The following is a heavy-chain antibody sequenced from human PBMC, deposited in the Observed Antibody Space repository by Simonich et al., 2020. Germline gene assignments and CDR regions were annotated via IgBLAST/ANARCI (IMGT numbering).Heavy chain of an antibody. D-gene: IGHD2-15*01. CDR2: IIPILGIA. V-gene: IGHV1-69*09. Sequence: QVQLVQSGAEVKKPGSSVKVSCKASGGTFSSYAISRVRQAPGQGREWMGRIIPILGIANYEQKVQGRFTITADKSTSTAYMELSSLRSEDTAVYYCARGGLADRRIVYYYYMDVWGKGTTVTVSS. CDR1: GGTFSSYA. CDR3: ARGGLADRRIVYYYYMDV. J-gene: IGHJ6*03.